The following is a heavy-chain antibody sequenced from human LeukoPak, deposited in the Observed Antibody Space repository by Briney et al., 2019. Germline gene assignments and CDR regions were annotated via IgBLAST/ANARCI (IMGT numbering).Heavy chain of an antibody. V-gene: IGHV4-39*07. CDR2: INHSGST. J-gene: IGHJ4*02. CDR1: AGSVSSGRYY. Sequence: SETLSLTCSVSAGSVSSGRYYWGWIRQPPGKGLEWIGEINHSGSTNYNPSLKSRVTISVDTSKNQFSLKLSSVTAADTAVYYCARSSGSYGYWGQGTLVTVSS. CDR3: ARSSGSYGY. D-gene: IGHD1-26*01.